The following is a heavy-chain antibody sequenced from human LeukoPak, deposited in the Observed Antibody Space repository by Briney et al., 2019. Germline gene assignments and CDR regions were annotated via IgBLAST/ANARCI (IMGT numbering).Heavy chain of an antibody. V-gene: IGHV1-69*13. CDR2: IIPIFGTA. CDR1: GGTFSSYA. J-gene: IGHJ1*01. CDR3: ATCTNGVCSSEYFQH. D-gene: IGHD2-8*01. Sequence: GASVKVSCKASGGTFSSYAISWVRQAPGQGLEWMGGIIPIFGTANYAQKFQGRVTITADESTSTAYMELSSLRSEDTAVYYCATCTNGVCSSEYFQHWGQGTLVTVSS.